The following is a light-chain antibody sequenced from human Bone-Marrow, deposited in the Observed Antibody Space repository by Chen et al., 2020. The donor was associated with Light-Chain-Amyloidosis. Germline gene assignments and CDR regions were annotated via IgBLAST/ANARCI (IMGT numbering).Light chain of an antibody. CDR2: GSS. CDR3: QQYGTSPLT. J-gene: IGKJ4*01. CDR1: QTISSNY. V-gene: IGKV3-20*01. Sequence: EIVLTQSPGTLSLSPGAGANLSSRASQTISSNYLTWYQQNFGQAPRLLIYGSSSRATGIPDRFTGSGSGTDFTLTINRLEPEDFAMYYCQQYGTSPLTFGGGTKVEI.